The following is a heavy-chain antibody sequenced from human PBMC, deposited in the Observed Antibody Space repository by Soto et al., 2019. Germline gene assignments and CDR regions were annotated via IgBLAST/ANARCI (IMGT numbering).Heavy chain of an antibody. J-gene: IGHJ5*02. CDR1: GGSISPYY. CDR2: IYYTGTT. CDR3: ARDLQEHQLLGWFDP. V-gene: IGHV4-59*01. D-gene: IGHD1-26*01. Sequence: QVQLQESGPGLVKPSETLSLTCTVSGGSISPYYWSWVRQAPGQGLEWIGYIYYTGTTKYNPSLRSRVTILVDMSKNQVSLKMSSVTAADTAVYYCARDLQEHQLLGWFDPWGQGTLVTVSS.